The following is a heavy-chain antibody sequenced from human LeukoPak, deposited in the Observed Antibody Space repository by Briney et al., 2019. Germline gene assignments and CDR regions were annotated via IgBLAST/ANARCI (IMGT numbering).Heavy chain of an antibody. D-gene: IGHD3-10*01. CDR3: ARERYYGSESYPDY. CDR2: IYYSVST. V-gene: IGHV4-61*08. CDR1: GGSVSSGDYY. J-gene: IGHJ4*02. Sequence: SETLSLTCTVSGGSVSSGDYYWSWIRQPPGKGLEWIGYIYYSVSTNYNPSLKSRVTMSVDSSENQFSLKLSSVTAADTAVYYCARERYYGSESYPDYWGQGTLVTVSS.